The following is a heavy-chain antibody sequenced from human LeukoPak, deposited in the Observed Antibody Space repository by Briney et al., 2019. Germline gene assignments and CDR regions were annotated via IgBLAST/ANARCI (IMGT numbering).Heavy chain of an antibody. Sequence: PSETLSLTCAVYGGSFSGYYWSWIRQPPGKGLEWIGEINHSGSTNYNPSLKSRVTISVDTSENQFSLKLSSVTAADTAVYYCARGRQSDFWSGYRYYYYYYMDVWGKGTTVTVSS. CDR2: INHSGST. J-gene: IGHJ6*03. CDR1: GGSFSGYY. CDR3: ARGRQSDFWSGYRYYYYYYMDV. D-gene: IGHD3-3*01. V-gene: IGHV4-34*01.